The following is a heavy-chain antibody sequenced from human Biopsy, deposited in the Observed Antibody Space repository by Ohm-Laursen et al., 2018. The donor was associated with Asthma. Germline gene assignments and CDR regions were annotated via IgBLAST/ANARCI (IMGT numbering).Heavy chain of an antibody. D-gene: IGHD4-17*01. CDR2: INPNSGGT. Sequence: ASVKVSCKTSGYTFIGYHIHWVRQAPGQGLEWMGRINPNSGGTNYAQKFQGRVTFTADESTSSAYMELSSLTSEDSAVYYCAREVSTVDYGYYYFAMDVWGQGTTVTVSS. V-gene: IGHV1-2*06. CDR1: GYTFIGYH. CDR3: AREVSTVDYGYYYFAMDV. J-gene: IGHJ6*02.